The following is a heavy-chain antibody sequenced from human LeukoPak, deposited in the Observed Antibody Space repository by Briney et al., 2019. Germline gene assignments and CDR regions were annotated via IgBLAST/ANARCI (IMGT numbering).Heavy chain of an antibody. CDR2: INPNSGGT. CDR1: GYTFTNYY. J-gene: IGHJ5*02. CDR3: ARVVTPRYCSTPSCYWKGWFDP. D-gene: IGHD2-2*01. Sequence: ASVKVSCKASGYTFTNYYIHWVRQAPGQGLEWMGWINPNSGGTNYAQKFQGRVTMTRDTSISTAYMELSRLRSDDTAVYYCARVVTPRYCSTPSCYWKGWFDPWGQGTLVTVSS. V-gene: IGHV1-2*02.